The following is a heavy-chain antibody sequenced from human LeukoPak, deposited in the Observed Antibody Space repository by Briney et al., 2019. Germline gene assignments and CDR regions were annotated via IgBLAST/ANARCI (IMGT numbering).Heavy chain of an antibody. CDR3: ARDYYDSSGYYTQIDY. CDR2: ISSSSSYI. V-gene: IGHV3-21*01. D-gene: IGHD3-22*01. Sequence: GGSLRLSCAASGFTFSSYSMTWVRQAPGKGLEWVSSISSSSSYIYYADSVKGRFTISRDNAKNSLYLQMNSLRAEDTAVYYCARDYYDSSGYYTQIDYWGQGTLVTVSS. CDR1: GFTFSSYS. J-gene: IGHJ4*02.